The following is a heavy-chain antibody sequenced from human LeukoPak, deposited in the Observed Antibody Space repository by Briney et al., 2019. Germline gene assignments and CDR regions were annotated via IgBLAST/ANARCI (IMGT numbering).Heavy chain of an antibody. J-gene: IGHJ3*02. V-gene: IGHV3-74*01. CDR3: TTSNMIEVRGYWGAFDI. Sequence: PGGSLRLSCAASGFTFSSYWMHWVRQAPGKRLVWVSRINSDGSSTNYAESVKGRFTISRDNAKNTLYLQMNSLRAEDTAVYYCTTSNMIEVRGYWGAFDIWGQGTVVTVSS. CDR2: INSDGSST. CDR1: GFTFSSYW. D-gene: IGHD3-22*01.